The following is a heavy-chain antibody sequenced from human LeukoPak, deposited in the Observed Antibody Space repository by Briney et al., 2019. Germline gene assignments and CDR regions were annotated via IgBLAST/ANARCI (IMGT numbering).Heavy chain of an antibody. CDR1: GFAFSTCS. CDR3: ARGDRDGHNSDNWFDP. J-gene: IGHJ5*02. V-gene: IGHV3-23*01. Sequence: GGSLRLSGAASGFAFSTCSMTWVRQAPGKGLEWDSSMRGSGASIYYADSVTGRFTVSRDNSKNTLYLQMNSLRSADTAVYYCARGDRDGHNSDNWFDPWGQGTLVTVSS. D-gene: IGHD5-24*01. CDR2: MRGSGASI.